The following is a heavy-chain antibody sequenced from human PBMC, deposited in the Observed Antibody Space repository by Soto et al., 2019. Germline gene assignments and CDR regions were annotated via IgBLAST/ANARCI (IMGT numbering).Heavy chain of an antibody. CDR2: ISYDGSNK. D-gene: IGHD6-19*01. J-gene: IGHJ6*02. CDR1: GFTFSSYG. V-gene: IGHV3-30*18. CDR3: TKDRNNGWYHYYYGVDV. Sequence: GGSLRLSCEVSGFTFSSYGMHWVRRAPGKGLEWVVVISYDGSNKYYADSVKGRFTISRDNSKNTLYLQMNSLRAEDTAVYYWTKDRNNGWYHYYYGVDVWGQGTTVTVSS.